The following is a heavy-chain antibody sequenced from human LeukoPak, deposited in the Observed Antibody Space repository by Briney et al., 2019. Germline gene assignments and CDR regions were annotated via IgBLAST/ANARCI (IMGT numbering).Heavy chain of an antibody. CDR1: GFTFSNYE. CDR3: ASGGDRWELPII. J-gene: IGHJ3*02. V-gene: IGHV3-48*03. Sequence: GGPLRLSCAASGFTFSNYEMKWVRQAPGKGLEWVSYISSGGRTKYYADSVRGRLTTSRDNAKSSLSLQMDSLRAEDTAVYYCASGGDRWELPIIWGRGTMVIVSS. D-gene: IGHD1-26*01. CDR2: ISSGGRTK.